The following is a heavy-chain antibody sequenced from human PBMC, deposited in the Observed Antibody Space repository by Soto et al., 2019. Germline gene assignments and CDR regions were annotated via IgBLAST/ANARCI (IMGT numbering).Heavy chain of an antibody. CDR2: ISSSSSFR. Sequence: PGGSLRLSCAASVFAFSDYYMSWIRQAPGKGLEWISYISSSSSFRLYADSVKGRFTISRDDARNSLYLQMNSLRVEDTGVYYCARDLGVALATLTLDSWGQGTLVTVSS. J-gene: IGHJ4*02. CDR3: ARDLGVALATLTLDS. D-gene: IGHD2-15*01. CDR1: VFAFSDYY. V-gene: IGHV3-11*05.